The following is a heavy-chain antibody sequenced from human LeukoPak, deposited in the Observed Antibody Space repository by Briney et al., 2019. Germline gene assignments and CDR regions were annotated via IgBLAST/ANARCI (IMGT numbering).Heavy chain of an antibody. V-gene: IGHV4-4*07. J-gene: IGHJ4*02. CDR1: GRSICSYY. Sequence: SETLSLTCAVPGRSICSYYWSWIRQPAGKGLEWIGRIRTSGGTNYNPSLKSRVTMSVDTSKNQFSPKLTSMTAADTAVYYCARQSQGDVYCSSTSCYTNFDYWGQGTLVTVSS. D-gene: IGHD2-2*02. CDR3: ARQSQGDVYCSSTSCYTNFDY. CDR2: IRTSGGT.